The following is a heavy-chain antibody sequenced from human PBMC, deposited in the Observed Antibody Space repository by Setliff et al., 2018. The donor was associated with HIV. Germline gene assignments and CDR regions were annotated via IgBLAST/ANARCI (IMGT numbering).Heavy chain of an antibody. D-gene: IGHD3-16*01. CDR1: GYTFTSYA. Sequence: ASVKVSCKASGYTFTSYAMHWVRQAPGQRLEWMGWINAGNGNTKYSQEFQGRVTIPRDTSASTAYMELSSLRSEDMAVYYCARGKVGYDGIMDVWGKGTTVTVSS. J-gene: IGHJ6*04. V-gene: IGHV1-3*03. CDR2: INAGNGNT. CDR3: ARGKVGYDGIMDV.